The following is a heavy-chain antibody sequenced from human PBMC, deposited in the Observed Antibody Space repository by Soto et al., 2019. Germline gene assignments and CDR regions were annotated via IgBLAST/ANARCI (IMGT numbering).Heavy chain of an antibody. CDR3: ARDFAYFDS. J-gene: IGHJ4*02. CDR1: GGSFKSGSYS. Sequence: QVQLQESGPGLVKPSETLFLTCTVSGGSFKSGSYSWSWIRQPPGKGLEWIGYVYHTGRTSYNPSLKSRVSISMDTSNNQFSMNLKSLSAAATDVYFCARDFAYFDSWGQGTLVTVS. V-gene: IGHV4-61*01. CDR2: VYHTGRT. D-gene: IGHD3-3*01.